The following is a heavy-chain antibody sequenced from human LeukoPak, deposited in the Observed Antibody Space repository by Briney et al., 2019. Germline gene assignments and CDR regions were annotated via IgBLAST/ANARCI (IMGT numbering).Heavy chain of an antibody. Sequence: SETLSLTCAVYGGSITGYYWSWIRQTPGRGLEWVGEIHYTGATSYNPSLKSRATISTDTPKNQFSLRLSSVTAADTAVYYCARGNILTGYCFDFWGQGALVTVSS. CDR1: GGSITGYY. J-gene: IGHJ4*02. D-gene: IGHD3-9*01. CDR3: ARGNILTGYCFDF. V-gene: IGHV4-34*01. CDR2: IHYTGAT.